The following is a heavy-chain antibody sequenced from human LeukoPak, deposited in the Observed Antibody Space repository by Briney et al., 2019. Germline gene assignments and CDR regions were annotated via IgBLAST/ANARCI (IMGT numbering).Heavy chain of an antibody. D-gene: IGHD5-18*01. CDR2: ISYDGSDK. CDR3: ARGYSYLDY. V-gene: IGHV3-30*03. CDR1: GFTFSSYG. Sequence: GRSLRLSCAAAGFTFSSYGMHWVRQAPGKGLEWVAVISYDGSDKYYGDSVKGRFTISRDNSKNTLYLQMNSLRAEDTAVYYCARGYSYLDYWGPGTLVTASS. J-gene: IGHJ4*02.